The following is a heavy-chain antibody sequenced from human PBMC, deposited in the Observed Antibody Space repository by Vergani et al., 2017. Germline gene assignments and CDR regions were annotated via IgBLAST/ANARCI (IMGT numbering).Heavy chain of an antibody. CDR3: ARHRPPWELLLGTAGYFDY. CDR1: GYSFTSYW. CDR2: IYPGDSDT. V-gene: IGHV5-51*01. D-gene: IGHD1-26*01. Sequence: EVQLVQSGAEVKKPGESLTISCKGSGYSFTSYWIGWVRQMPGKGLEWMGIIYPGDSDTRYSPSFQGQVTISADKSISTAYLQWSSLKASDTAMYYCARHRPPWELLLGTAGYFDYWGQGTLVTVSS. J-gene: IGHJ4*02.